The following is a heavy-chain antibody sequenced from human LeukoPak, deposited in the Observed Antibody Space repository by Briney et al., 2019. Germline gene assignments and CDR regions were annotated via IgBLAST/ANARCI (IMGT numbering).Heavy chain of an antibody. Sequence: KPSETLSLTCTVSGGSISTSNFYWGWIRQPPGKGLEWIGNIYYSGSTYYNPSLKSRVTISVDTSKNQFSLKLSSVTAADTAVYYCATYYDSSGYMDFDYWGQGTLVTVSS. CDR1: GGSISTSNFY. CDR2: IYYSGST. V-gene: IGHV4-39*01. CDR3: ATYYDSSGYMDFDY. J-gene: IGHJ4*02. D-gene: IGHD3-22*01.